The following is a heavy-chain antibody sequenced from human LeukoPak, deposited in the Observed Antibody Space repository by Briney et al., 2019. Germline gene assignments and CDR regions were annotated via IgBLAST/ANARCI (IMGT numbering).Heavy chain of an antibody. J-gene: IGHJ4*02. CDR2: ISYDGSNK. D-gene: IGHD1-26*01. V-gene: IGHV3-30*03. CDR1: GFTFSDYY. Sequence: GGSLRLSCAASGFTFSDYYMSWIRQAPGKGLEWVAVISYDGSNKYYADSVKGRFTISRDNSKNTLYLQMNSLRAEDTAVYYCARDGSYLRLFDYWGQGTLVTVSS. CDR3: ARDGSYLRLFDY.